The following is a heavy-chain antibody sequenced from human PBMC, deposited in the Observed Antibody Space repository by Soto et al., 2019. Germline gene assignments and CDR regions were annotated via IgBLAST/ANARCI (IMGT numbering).Heavy chain of an antibody. J-gene: IGHJ2*01. D-gene: IGHD1-26*01. CDR1: GGSISSSSYY. Sequence: SETLSLTCTVSGGSISSSSYYWGWIRQPPGKGLEWIGSIYYSGSTYYNPSLKSRVTISVDTSKNQFSLKLSSVTAADTAVYYCARHGWVDDVYWYFDLWGRGTLVTVSS. V-gene: IGHV4-39*01. CDR3: ARHGWVDDVYWYFDL. CDR2: IYYSGST.